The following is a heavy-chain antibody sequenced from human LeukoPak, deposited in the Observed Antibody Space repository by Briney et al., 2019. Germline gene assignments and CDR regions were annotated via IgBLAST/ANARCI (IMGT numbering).Heavy chain of an antibody. CDR1: GFSFSSYN. J-gene: IGHJ4*02. V-gene: IGHV3-21*04. CDR2: ISSSSSYI. Sequence: GGSLRLSCAASGFSFSSYNMNWVRQAPGKGLEWVSFISSSSSYIYYVDSVKGRFTISRDNAKNSLYLQMNSLRAEDTAVYYCAKEREYSGYEPLPNDYWGQGTLVTVSS. CDR3: AKEREYSGYEPLPNDY. D-gene: IGHD5-12*01.